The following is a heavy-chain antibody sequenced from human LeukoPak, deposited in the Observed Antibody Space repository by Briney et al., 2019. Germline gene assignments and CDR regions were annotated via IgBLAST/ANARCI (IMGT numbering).Heavy chain of an antibody. CDR2: VSAYNGNT. J-gene: IGHJ6*03. CDR1: GYSFTSNV. D-gene: IGHD2-2*01. V-gene: IGHV1-18*01. CDR3: ARADVVVPAAIGEWLRSLARNYYYYYYMDV. Sequence: ASVKVSCKASGYSFTSNVISWVRQAPGQGLEWMGWVSAYNGNTNYAQKLQGRVTMTTDTSTSTAYMELRSLRSDDTAVYYCARADVVVPAAIGEWLRSLARNYYYYYYMDVWGKGTTVTISS.